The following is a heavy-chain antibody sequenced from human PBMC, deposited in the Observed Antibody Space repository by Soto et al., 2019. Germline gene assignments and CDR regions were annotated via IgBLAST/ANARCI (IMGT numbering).Heavy chain of an antibody. D-gene: IGHD4-17*01. Sequence: EVQLVESGGGLVKPGGSLRLSCAASGFTFSNAWMSWVRQAPGKGLEWVGRIKSKTDGGTTDYAAPVKGRFTISRDDSKNTLYLQKNSLKTEDTAVYYCTSDYGDYGDAFDIWGQGTMVTVSS. CDR1: GFTFSNAW. CDR3: TSDYGDYGDAFDI. CDR2: IKSKTDGGTT. J-gene: IGHJ3*02. V-gene: IGHV3-15*01.